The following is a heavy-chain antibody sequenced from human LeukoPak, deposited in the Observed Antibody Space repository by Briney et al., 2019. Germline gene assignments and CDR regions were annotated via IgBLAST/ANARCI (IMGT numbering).Heavy chain of an antibody. Sequence: PSETLSLTCTVSGGSISGYYWSWIRQPPGKGLEWIGEIDHSGSTNYNPSLKSRVTISVDTSKNQFSLKLSSVTAADTAVYYCAREVDYDSSGYYYGAFDIWGQGTMVTVSS. J-gene: IGHJ3*02. CDR1: GGSISGYY. CDR3: AREVDYDSSGYYYGAFDI. D-gene: IGHD3-22*01. CDR2: IDHSGST. V-gene: IGHV4-34*01.